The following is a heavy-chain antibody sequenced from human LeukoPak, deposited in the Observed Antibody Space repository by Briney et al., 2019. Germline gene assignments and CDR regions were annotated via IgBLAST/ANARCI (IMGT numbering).Heavy chain of an antibody. CDR2: ISSSSSYI. D-gene: IGHD1-14*01. CDR3: ARENNRPLDY. J-gene: IGHJ4*02. V-gene: IGHV3-21*01. CDR1: GFTFSSYS. Sequence: GGSLRLPCAASGFTFSSYSMNWVRQAPGKGLEWVSSISSSSSYIYYADSVKGRFTVSRDNAKNSLYLQMNSLRAEDTAVYYCARENNRPLDYWGQGTLVTVSS.